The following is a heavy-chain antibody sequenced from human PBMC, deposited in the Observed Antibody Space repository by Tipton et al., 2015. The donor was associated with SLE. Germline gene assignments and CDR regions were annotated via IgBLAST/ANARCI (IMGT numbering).Heavy chain of an antibody. CDR3: ARRDCGGDCYCGH. V-gene: IGHV4-61*09. CDR2: FSSSGGT. J-gene: IGHJ4*02. Sequence: TLSLTCSVSGGSITSGSNYYWTWIRQPAGKGLEWIGHFSSSGGTNYNTSLTSRVTISADTSKNEISLKMTTVTAADPAVYYCARRDCGGDCYCGHWGQGTQVTVSS. CDR1: GGSITSGSNYY. D-gene: IGHD2-21*01.